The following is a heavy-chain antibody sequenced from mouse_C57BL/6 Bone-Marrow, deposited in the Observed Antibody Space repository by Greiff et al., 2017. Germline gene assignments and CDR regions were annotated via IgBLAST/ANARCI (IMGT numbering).Heavy chain of an antibody. CDR2: IYPGSGST. D-gene: IGHD2-1*01. V-gene: IGHV1-55*01. Sequence: QVQLKQPGAELVKPGASVKMSCTASGYTFTSYWITWVKQRPGQGLEWIGNIYPGSGSTNYNEKFKSKATLTVDTSSSTAYMQLSSLTSEDSAVSYCAREYYGNFCFDYWGQGTTLTVSS. CDR1: GYTFTSYW. J-gene: IGHJ2*01. CDR3: AREYYGNFCFDY.